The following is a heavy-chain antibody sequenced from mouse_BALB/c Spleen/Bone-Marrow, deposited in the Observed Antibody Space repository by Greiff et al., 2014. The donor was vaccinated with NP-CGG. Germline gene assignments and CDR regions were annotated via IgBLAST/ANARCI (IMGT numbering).Heavy chain of an antibody. V-gene: IGHV2-6-5*01. Sequence: VQLQESGPGLVAPSQSLSITCTVSGFSLTDYGVSWIRQPPGRGLEWLGVIWGGGIKYYNSTHKSRLSISKDNSKSQVFLKMNSLQADDAAMYYCAKHDTTVVLDYWGQGTTLTVSS. J-gene: IGHJ2*01. D-gene: IGHD1-1*01. CDR2: IWGGGIK. CDR1: GFSLTDYG. CDR3: AKHDTTVVLDY.